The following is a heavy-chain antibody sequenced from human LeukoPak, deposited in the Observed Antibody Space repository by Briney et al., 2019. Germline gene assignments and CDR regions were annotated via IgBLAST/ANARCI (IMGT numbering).Heavy chain of an antibody. J-gene: IGHJ4*02. Sequence: GASVKVSCKASGYTFTSYAMHWVRQAPGQRLEWMGWINAGNGNTKYSQKFQGRVTITRDTSASTAYMELSSLRSEDTAVYYCARGPLRGLGYYFDYWGQGTLVTDSS. D-gene: IGHD3-10*01. CDR2: INAGNGNT. CDR1: GYTFTSYA. V-gene: IGHV1-3*01. CDR3: ARGPLRGLGYYFDY.